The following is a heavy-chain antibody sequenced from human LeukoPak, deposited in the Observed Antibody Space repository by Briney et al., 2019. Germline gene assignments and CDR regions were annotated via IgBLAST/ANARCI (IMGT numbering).Heavy chain of an antibody. D-gene: IGHD3-16*01. CDR3: ARERGLRAGNIGV. Sequence: SETLSLTCAVYGGSFSGYYWSWIRQPPGKGLEWIGEINHSGSTNYNPSLKSRVTISVDTSKNQFSLKLSSVTAADTAVYYCARERGLRAGNIGVWSQGTMVTVSS. J-gene: IGHJ3*01. V-gene: IGHV4-34*01. CDR1: GGSFSGYY. CDR2: INHSGST.